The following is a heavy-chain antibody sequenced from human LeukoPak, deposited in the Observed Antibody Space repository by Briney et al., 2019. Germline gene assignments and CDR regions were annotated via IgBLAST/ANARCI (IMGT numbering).Heavy chain of an antibody. CDR3: ARGRGGDY. CDR1: GFTFSSYA. CDR2: ISGSGGGT. J-gene: IGHJ4*02. D-gene: IGHD3-16*01. V-gene: IGHV3-23*01. Sequence: GGSLRLSCAASGFTFSSYAMSWVRQAPGKGLEWVSAISGSGGGTYYADSVKGRFTISRDNAKNSLYLQMNSLRAEDTAVYYCARGRGGDYWGQGTLVTVSS.